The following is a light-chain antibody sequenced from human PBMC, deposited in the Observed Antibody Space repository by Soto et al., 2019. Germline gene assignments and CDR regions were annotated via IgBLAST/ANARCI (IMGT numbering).Light chain of an antibody. CDR2: EDS. J-gene: IGLJ1*01. CDR3: CSYAGSSTFV. V-gene: IGLV2-23*01. Sequence: QSVLTQPASVSGSPGQSITISCTGTSSDVGGYNLVSWYQQHPGKAPKLMIYEDSKRPSGLSNRFSGSKSGNTASLTISGLQAEDEADYYCCSYAGSSTFVFGTGTKVTVX. CDR1: SSDVGGYNL.